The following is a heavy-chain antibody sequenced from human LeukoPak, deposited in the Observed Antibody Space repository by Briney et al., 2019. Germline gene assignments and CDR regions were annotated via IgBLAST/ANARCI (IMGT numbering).Heavy chain of an antibody. CDR1: GFTFSSYA. Sequence: GGSLRLSCAASGFTFSSYAMSWVRQAPGKGLEWVSGVSGSGGSTYYADSVKGRFTISRDNSKNTLYLQMNSLRAEDTAVYYCAKKYFYDSGAYYGMDVWGQGTTVTVSS. V-gene: IGHV3-23*01. J-gene: IGHJ6*02. D-gene: IGHD3-22*01. CDR3: AKKYFYDSGAYYGMDV. CDR2: VSGSGGST.